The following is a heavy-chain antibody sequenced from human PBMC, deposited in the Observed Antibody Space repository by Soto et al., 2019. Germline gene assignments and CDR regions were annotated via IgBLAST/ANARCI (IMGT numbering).Heavy chain of an antibody. J-gene: IGHJ6*02. CDR1: GGSIGSGGYY. Sequence: SETLSLTCTVSGGSIGSGGYYWSWIRQHPGKGLEWIGYIYYSGSTYYNPSLKSRVTISVDTSKNQFSLKLSSVTAADTAVHYCARDTPSYLDYGSGSYYNGMDVWGQGTTVTVSS. CDR2: IYYSGST. V-gene: IGHV4-31*03. D-gene: IGHD3-10*01. CDR3: ARDTPSYLDYGSGSYYNGMDV.